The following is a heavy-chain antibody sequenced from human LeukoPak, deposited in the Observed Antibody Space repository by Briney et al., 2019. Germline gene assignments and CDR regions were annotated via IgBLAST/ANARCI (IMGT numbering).Heavy chain of an antibody. J-gene: IGHJ4*02. CDR3: ARGGYSSSRPRGCWDY. CDR2: IIPIFGTA. V-gene: IGHV1-69*05. D-gene: IGHD6-13*01. Sequence: GASVKVSCKASGYTFTSYGISWVRQAPGQGLEWMGGIIPIFGTANYAQKFQGRVTMTRDTSTSTVYMELSSLRSEDTAVYYCARGGYSSSRPRGCWDYWGQGTLVTVSS. CDR1: GYTFTSYG.